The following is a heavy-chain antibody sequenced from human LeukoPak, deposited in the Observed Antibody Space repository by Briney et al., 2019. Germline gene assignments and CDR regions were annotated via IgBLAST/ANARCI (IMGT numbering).Heavy chain of an antibody. CDR1: GFTFSSYA. D-gene: IGHD3-10*01. V-gene: IGHV3-30*14. CDR2: ISYDGSNK. J-gene: IGHJ4*02. Sequence: GGSLRLSCAASGFTFSSYAMHWVRQAPGKGLEWVAVISYDGSNKYYADSVKGRFTISRENAKNSLYLQMNSLRAGDTAVYYCARAISMVRGVNYFDYWGQGTLVTVSS. CDR3: ARAISMVRGVNYFDY.